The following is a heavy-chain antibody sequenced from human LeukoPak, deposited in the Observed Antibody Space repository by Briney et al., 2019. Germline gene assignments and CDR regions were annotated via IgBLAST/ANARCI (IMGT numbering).Heavy chain of an antibody. D-gene: IGHD3-22*01. CDR1: GGSISSGGYY. V-gene: IGHV4-31*03. CDR3: ARADYYDSSGYSVFDY. J-gene: IGHJ4*02. Sequence: MPSQTLSLTCTVSGGSISSGGYYWSWIRQHPGKGLEWIGYIYYSGSTYYNPSLKSRVTISVDTSKNQFSLKLSSVTAADTAVYYCARADYYDSSGYSVFDYWGQGTLVTVSS. CDR2: IYYSGST.